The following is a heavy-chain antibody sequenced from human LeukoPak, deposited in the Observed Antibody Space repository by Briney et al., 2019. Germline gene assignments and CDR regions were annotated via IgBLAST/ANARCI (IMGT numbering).Heavy chain of an antibody. J-gene: IGHJ4*02. Sequence: GASVKVSCKASGYTFTGYYMRWVRQAPGQGLEWMGWINPNSGGTNYAQKFQGRVTMTRDTSISTAYMELSRLRSDDTAVYYCARDRPPYSSGWRTFDYWGQGTLVTVSS. CDR1: GYTFTGYY. CDR2: INPNSGGT. V-gene: IGHV1-2*02. CDR3: ARDRPPYSSGWRTFDY. D-gene: IGHD6-19*01.